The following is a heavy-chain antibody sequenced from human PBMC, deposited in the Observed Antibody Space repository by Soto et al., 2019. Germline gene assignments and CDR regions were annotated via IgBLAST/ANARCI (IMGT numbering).Heavy chain of an antibody. D-gene: IGHD5-18*01. V-gene: IGHV1-8*01. J-gene: IGHJ6*02. CDR3: ARGLTYSYGQMLYYYYGIDV. CDR1: GYTFTSYD. Sequence: QVQLVQSGAEVKKPGASVKVSCKASGYTFTSYDINWVRQATGQGLGWMGWMNPNSGNTGYAQKFQGRVTMTRDTAISTAYMELSSLRSEDTAVYYCARGLTYSYGQMLYYYYGIDVWGQGTTVTVSS. CDR2: MNPNSGNT.